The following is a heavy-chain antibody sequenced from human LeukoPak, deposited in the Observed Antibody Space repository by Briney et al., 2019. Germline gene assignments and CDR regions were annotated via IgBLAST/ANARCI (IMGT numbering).Heavy chain of an antibody. CDR2: ITQGGLT. CDR1: GGSISNTNW. V-gene: IGHV4-4*02. Sequence: PSETLSLTCAVSGGSISNTNWWSWVRQPPGEGLEWIGEITQGGLTNYNPSLKSRVTVSLDKSKNHLSLNLNSVTAADTALYYCSRENGAFSPFGYWGQGTLLTVPS. D-gene: IGHD2-8*01. CDR3: SRENGAFSPFGY. J-gene: IGHJ4*02.